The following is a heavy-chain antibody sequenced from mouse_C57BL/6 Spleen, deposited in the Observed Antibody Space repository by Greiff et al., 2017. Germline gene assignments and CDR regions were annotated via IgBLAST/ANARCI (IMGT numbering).Heavy chain of an antibody. Sequence: VQLKESVAELVRPGASVTLSCTASGFNIQNTYMHWVKQRPEQGLEWIGRIDPANGNTKYAPKFQGKATITADTSSNTAYLQLSSLTSEDTAIYYCAKSDDYFFDYWGQGTTLTVSS. CDR3: AKSDDYFFDY. J-gene: IGHJ2*01. CDR2: IDPANGNT. V-gene: IGHV14-3*01. D-gene: IGHD2-4*01. CDR1: GFNIQNTY.